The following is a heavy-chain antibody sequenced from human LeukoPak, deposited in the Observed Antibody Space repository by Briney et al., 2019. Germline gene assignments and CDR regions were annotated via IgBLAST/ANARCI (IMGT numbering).Heavy chain of an antibody. Sequence: PGGSLRLSCAASGFTFSSYAMSWVRQAPGKGLEWVSAISASGGSTDYADSVKGRFTISRDNSKNTLYLQMNSLRAEDTAVFYCAKGLSSGWYGESGSWGQGTLVTVSS. CDR3: AKGLSSGWYGESGS. CDR2: ISASGGST. J-gene: IGHJ5*02. V-gene: IGHV3-23*01. CDR1: GFTFSSYA. D-gene: IGHD6-19*01.